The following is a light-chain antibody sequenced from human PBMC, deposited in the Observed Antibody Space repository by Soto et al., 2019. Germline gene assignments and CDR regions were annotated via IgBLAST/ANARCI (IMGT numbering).Light chain of an antibody. Sequence: QSALTQPASVSGSPGQSITISCTGTSSDVGGYNYVSWYQQHPGKAPKLIIYEVSNRPSGVSNRFSGSKSGDTASLTISGLHAEDEADYYCSSYTSSSTLYVFGTGTKLNVL. J-gene: IGLJ1*01. CDR1: SSDVGGYNY. CDR3: SSYTSSSTLYV. V-gene: IGLV2-14*01. CDR2: EVS.